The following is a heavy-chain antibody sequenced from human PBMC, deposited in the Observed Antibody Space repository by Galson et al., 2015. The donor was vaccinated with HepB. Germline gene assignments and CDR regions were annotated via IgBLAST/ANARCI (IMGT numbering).Heavy chain of an antibody. J-gene: IGHJ4*02. V-gene: IGHV1-18*01. CDR3: ARADDDFWSGYYLD. D-gene: IGHD3-3*01. Sequence: SVKVSCKASGYTFASYGISWVRQAPGQGLEWMGWINTYNGNTNYAQKLQGRVTMTTDTSTSTAYMELRSLRSDDTAVYYCARADDDFWSGYYLDWGQGTLVTVSS. CDR1: GYTFASYG. CDR2: INTYNGNT.